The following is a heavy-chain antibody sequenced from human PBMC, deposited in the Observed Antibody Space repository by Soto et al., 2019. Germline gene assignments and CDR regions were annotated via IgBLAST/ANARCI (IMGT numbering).Heavy chain of an antibody. J-gene: IGHJ6*02. CDR3: AKDGAVAPYYWDYGMDV. D-gene: IGHD5-12*01. Sequence: QVQLVESGGGVVQSGRSLRLSCAASGFTFSSYGMHWVRQAPGKGLEWVAVISYDGSNKYYADSVKGRFTISRDNSKNTLYLQMNSLRPEDTAVYCCAKDGAVAPYYWDYGMDVWGQGTTVTVSS. CDR1: GFTFSSYG. CDR2: ISYDGSNK. V-gene: IGHV3-30*18.